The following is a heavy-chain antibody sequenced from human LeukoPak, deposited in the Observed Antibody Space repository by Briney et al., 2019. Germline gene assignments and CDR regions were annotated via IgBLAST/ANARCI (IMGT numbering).Heavy chain of an antibody. CDR1: GITLSNYG. Sequence: PGGSLRLSCAVSGITLSNYGMSWVRQAPGKGLEWVAGISGSAGGTYYADSVKGRFTISRDKSKNTVYLQMNSLRFEDTAMYYCARNWFDPWGQGTLVTVSS. CDR2: ISGSAGGT. V-gene: IGHV3-23*01. CDR3: ARNWFDP. J-gene: IGHJ5*02.